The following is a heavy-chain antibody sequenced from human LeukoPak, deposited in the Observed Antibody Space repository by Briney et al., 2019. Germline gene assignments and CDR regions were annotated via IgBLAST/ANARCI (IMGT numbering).Heavy chain of an antibody. CDR3: ARSRYDYIWGIDY. V-gene: IGHV3-30*02. CDR1: GFTFSSYG. J-gene: IGHJ4*02. Sequence: PGGSLRLSCAASGFTFSSYGMHWVRQAPGKGLEWAAFIRYDGSNKNYADSVKGRFTISRDNAKNTLYLQMNSLRDEDTAVFYCARSRYDYIWGIDYWGQGTLVTISS. D-gene: IGHD3-16*01. CDR2: IRYDGSNK.